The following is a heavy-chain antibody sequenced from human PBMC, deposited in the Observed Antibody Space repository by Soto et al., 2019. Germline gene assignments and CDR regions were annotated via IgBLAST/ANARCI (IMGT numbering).Heavy chain of an antibody. CDR1: GYTFTSYG. CDR3: ARGDYYDSSGYYGSWVYFDY. CDR2: ISAYNGNT. D-gene: IGHD3-22*01. Sequence: ASVKVSCKASGYTFTSYGISWVRQAPGQGLEWMGWISAYNGNTNYAQKLQGRVTMTTDTSTSTAYMELRSLRSDDTVVYYCARGDYYDSSGYYGSWVYFDYWGQGTLVTVSS. V-gene: IGHV1-18*01. J-gene: IGHJ4*02.